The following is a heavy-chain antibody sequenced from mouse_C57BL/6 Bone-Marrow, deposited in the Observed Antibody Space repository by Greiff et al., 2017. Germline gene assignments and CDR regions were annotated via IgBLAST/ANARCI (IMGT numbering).Heavy chain of an antibody. CDR1: GYTFTSYG. CDR3: ARGGTWWRFAY. CDR2: IYPRSGNT. D-gene: IGHD1-1*02. Sequence: QVTLKESGAELARPGASVKLSCKASGYTFTSYGISWVKQRTGQGLEWIGEIYPRSGNTYYNEKFKGKATLTADKSSSTAYMELRSLTSEDSAVYFCARGGTWWRFAYWGQGTLVTVSA. J-gene: IGHJ3*01. V-gene: IGHV1-81*01.